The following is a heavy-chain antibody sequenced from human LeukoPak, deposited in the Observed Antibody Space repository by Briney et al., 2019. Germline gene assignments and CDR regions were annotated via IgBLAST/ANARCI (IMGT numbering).Heavy chain of an antibody. V-gene: IGHV3-7*01. Sequence: GGSLRLSCAASGFTFNSYYMSWVRQAPGKGLEWVASIKQDGSEKYYVDSVKGRFTISRDNSKNTLYLQMNSLRAEDTAVYYCARGPSGYHNTGGQGTLVTVSS. J-gene: IGHJ4*02. CDR2: IKQDGSEK. CDR1: GFTFNSYY. CDR3: ARGPSGYHNT. D-gene: IGHD5-12*01.